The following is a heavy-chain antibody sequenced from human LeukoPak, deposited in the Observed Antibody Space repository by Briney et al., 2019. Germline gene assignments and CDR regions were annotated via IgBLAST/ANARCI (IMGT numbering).Heavy chain of an antibody. V-gene: IGHV4-34*01. Sequence: ETLSLTCAVYGGSFSGYYWSWIRQPPGKGLEWIGEINHSGSTNYNPSLKSRVTISVDTSKNQFSLKLSSVTAADTAVYYCARVLVTSAFDIWGQGTMVTVSS. D-gene: IGHD4-23*01. CDR2: INHSGST. CDR3: ARVLVTSAFDI. J-gene: IGHJ3*02. CDR1: GGSFSGYY.